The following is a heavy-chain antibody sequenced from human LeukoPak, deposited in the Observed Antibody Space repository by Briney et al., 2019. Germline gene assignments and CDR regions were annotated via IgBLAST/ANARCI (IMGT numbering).Heavy chain of an antibody. Sequence: GGSLRLSCAASGFTFSSYWMSWVRQAPGKGLEWVANIKQDGSEKYYVDSVKGRFTISRDNAKNSLYLQMNSLRAEDTAVYYCAREAVAGSYYFDHWGQGTLVTVSS. CDR1: GFTFSSYW. V-gene: IGHV3-7*01. D-gene: IGHD6-19*01. J-gene: IGHJ4*02. CDR3: AREAVAGSYYFDH. CDR2: IKQDGSEK.